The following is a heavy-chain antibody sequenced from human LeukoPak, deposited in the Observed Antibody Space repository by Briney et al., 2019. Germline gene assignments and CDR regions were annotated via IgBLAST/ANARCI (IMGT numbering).Heavy chain of an antibody. CDR3: ARRVGRWFGERAYYYNYMDV. D-gene: IGHD3-10*01. CDR2: IYYSGST. CDR1: GGSISSYY. V-gene: IGHV4-59*12. Sequence: SETLSLTCTVSGGSISSYYWSWIRQPPGKGLEWIGYIYYSGSTNYNPSLKSRVTISVDTSKNQFSLRLSSVTAADTAVYYCARRVGRWFGERAYYYNYMDVWGKGTTVTISS. J-gene: IGHJ6*03.